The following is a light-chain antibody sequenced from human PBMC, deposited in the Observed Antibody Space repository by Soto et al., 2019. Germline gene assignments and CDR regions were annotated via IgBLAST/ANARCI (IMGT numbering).Light chain of an antibody. J-gene: IGLJ3*02. Sequence: QYALTQPPSASGSPGQSVTISCTGTSSDVGGYNHVSWYQQHPGKAPKLMIYEVSKRPSGVPDRFSGSKSGNTAALTVSGLQAEDEGDYFWSSYAGRNNVVFGGGTKLTVL. CDR1: SSDVGGYNH. CDR2: EVS. V-gene: IGLV2-8*01. CDR3: SSYAGRNNVV.